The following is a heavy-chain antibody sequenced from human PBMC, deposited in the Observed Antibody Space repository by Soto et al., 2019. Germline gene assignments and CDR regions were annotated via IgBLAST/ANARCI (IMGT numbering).Heavy chain of an antibody. CDR3: ARHGGSGVDY. Sequence: SQILSLTCTVYGGSIRSSSYYGGWIRQPPGKGLEWIGSIYYSGSTYYNPSLKSRVTISVDTSKNQFSLKLSSVTAADTAVYYCARHGGSGVDYWGQGTPVTVS. CDR2: IYYSGST. V-gene: IGHV4-39*01. D-gene: IGHD6-19*01. J-gene: IGHJ4*02. CDR1: GGSIRSSSYY.